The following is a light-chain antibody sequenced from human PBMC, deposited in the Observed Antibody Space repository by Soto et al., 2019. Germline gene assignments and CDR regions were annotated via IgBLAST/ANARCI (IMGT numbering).Light chain of an antibody. V-gene: IGKV3-20*01. CDR3: QQSGCSYT. CDR2: GAS. J-gene: IGKJ2*01. CDR1: QSVSSSY. Sequence: EIVLTQSPCTLSLSPGERATLSCRASQSVSSSYVAWYQQKPGAAPRFLIYGASSRATGISDRFSGSGARTDFTLTISRLHHEYLAEYYRQQSGCSYTFGQGTKLEVK.